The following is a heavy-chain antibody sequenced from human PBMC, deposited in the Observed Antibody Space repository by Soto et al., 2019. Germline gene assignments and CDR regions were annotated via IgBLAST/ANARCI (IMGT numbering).Heavy chain of an antibody. D-gene: IGHD2-15*01. Sequence: PGGSLRLSCAASGFTFSSYAMIWVRQAPGKGLEWVSAISGSGGSTYYADSVKGRFTISRDNSKNTLYLQMNSLRAEDTAVYYCAARSCSGGSCYPTFDYWGQGTLVTVSS. CDR3: AARSCSGGSCYPTFDY. V-gene: IGHV3-23*01. CDR2: ISGSGGST. J-gene: IGHJ4*02. CDR1: GFTFSSYA.